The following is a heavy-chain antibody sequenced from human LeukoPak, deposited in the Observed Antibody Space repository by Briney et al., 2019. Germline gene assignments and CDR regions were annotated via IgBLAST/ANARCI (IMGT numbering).Heavy chain of an antibody. J-gene: IGHJ4*02. D-gene: IGHD3-9*01. CDR2: INPNSGGT. V-gene: IGHV1-2*02. CDR3: ARSPHILTGENFDY. CDR1: AHTFTDNY. Sequence: ASVKVSCKASAHTFTDNYIHWVRQAPGQGLEWMGWINPNSGGTNYAQKFQGRVTMTRDTSITTAYMEMSRLRSDDTALYYCARSPHILTGENFDYWGQGTLVTVSS.